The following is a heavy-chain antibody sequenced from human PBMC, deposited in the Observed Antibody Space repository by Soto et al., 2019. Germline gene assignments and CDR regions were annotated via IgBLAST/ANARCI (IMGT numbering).Heavy chain of an antibody. J-gene: IGHJ4*02. CDR1: GFTFSSYS. V-gene: IGHV3-48*01. Sequence: GGSLRLSCAASGFTFSSYSMNWVRQAPGKGLEWVSYISSSSSTIYYADSVKGRFTISRDNAKNSLYLQMNSLRAEETAVYYCARDLSITFGGVIVGDYFDYWGQGTLVTVSS. D-gene: IGHD3-16*02. CDR2: ISSSSSTI. CDR3: ARDLSITFGGVIVGDYFDY.